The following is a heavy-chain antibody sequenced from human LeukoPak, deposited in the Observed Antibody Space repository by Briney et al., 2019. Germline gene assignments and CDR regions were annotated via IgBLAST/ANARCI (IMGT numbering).Heavy chain of an antibody. CDR3: ARAGYSYGSGLDY. Sequence: SETLSLTCTVSGGSISTYYWSWVRQPPGKGLEWVGYVYSIGSTNYNPSLKSRVTISVETSKNQFSLNLNSVTAADTAVYYCARAGYSYGSGLDYWGQGTLVTVSS. CDR2: VYSIGST. CDR1: GGSISTYY. J-gene: IGHJ4*02. D-gene: IGHD5-18*01. V-gene: IGHV4-59*01.